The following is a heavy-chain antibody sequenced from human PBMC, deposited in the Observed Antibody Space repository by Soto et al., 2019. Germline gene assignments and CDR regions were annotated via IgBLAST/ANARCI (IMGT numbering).Heavy chain of an antibody. Sequence: PSETLSLTCTVSGGSISSYYWSWIRQPPGKGLEWIGYIYYSGSTNYNPSLKSRVTISVDTSKNQFSLKLSSVTAADTAVYYCARAVRGYCSTTSCYAQALDYFSYWGQGTLVPVSS. D-gene: IGHD2-2*01. V-gene: IGHV4-59*08. CDR2: IYYSGST. J-gene: IGHJ4*02. CDR3: ARAVRGYCSTTSCYAQALDYFSY. CDR1: GGSISSYY.